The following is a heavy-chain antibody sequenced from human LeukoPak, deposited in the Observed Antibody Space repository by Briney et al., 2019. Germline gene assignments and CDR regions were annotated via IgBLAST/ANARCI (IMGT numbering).Heavy chain of an antibody. CDR3: ARGIIADFFDY. CDR2: IYYSGST. D-gene: IGHD6-13*01. J-gene: IGHJ4*02. V-gene: IGHV4-59*01. Sequence: SETLSLTCTVSGDSISSYYWSWVRQPPGKGLEWIGYIYYSGSTNYNPSLKSRVTISVDTSKNQFSLKLSSVTAADTAVYFCARGIIADFFDYWGQGTLVTVSS. CDR1: GDSISSYY.